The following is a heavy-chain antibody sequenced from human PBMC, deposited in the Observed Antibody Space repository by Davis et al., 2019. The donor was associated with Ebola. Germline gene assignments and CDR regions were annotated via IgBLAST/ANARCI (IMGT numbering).Heavy chain of an antibody. CDR1: GFTLSNYW. CDR2: IDSDGSNR. J-gene: IGHJ6*02. D-gene: IGHD3-3*01. CDR3: VRDPGVLRFLEWSAYYNMDI. V-gene: IGHV3-74*01. Sequence: GESLKISCEASGFTLSNYWMYWVRQVPGKGLMWVSRIDSDGSNRKYADSVKGRFTISRDNAKNTLYLQMNSLTADDTAVYYCVRDPGVLRFLEWSAYYNMDIWGQGTTVTVSS.